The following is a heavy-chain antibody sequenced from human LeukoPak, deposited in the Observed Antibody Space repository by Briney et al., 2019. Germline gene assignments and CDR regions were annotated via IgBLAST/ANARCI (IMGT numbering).Heavy chain of an antibody. CDR1: GFTFSSYA. V-gene: IGHV3-30-3*01. J-gene: IGHJ4*02. Sequence: GGSLRLSCAASGFTFSSYAMHWVRQAPGKGLEWMAVISYDGSNKYYADSVKGRFTSSRDNSKNTLYLQMNSLRAEDTAVYYCARDKPYFDYWGQGTLVTVSS. CDR2: ISYDGSNK. CDR3: ARDKPYFDY.